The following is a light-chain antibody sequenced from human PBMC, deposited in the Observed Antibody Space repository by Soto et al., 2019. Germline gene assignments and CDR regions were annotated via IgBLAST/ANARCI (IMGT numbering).Light chain of an antibody. CDR1: QSVSSSY. CDR2: GAS. Sequence: PGERATLSCRASQSVSSSYLAWYQQKPGQAPRLLIYGASSRATGIPDRFSGSGSGTDFTLTISRLEPEDFAVYYCQQYGISPITFGQGTRLEIK. CDR3: QQYGISPIT. V-gene: IGKV3-20*01. J-gene: IGKJ5*01.